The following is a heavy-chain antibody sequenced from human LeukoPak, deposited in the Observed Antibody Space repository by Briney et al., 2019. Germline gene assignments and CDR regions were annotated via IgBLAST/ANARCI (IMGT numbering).Heavy chain of an antibody. Sequence: ASVKVSCKASGYTFTGYYMHWVRQAPGQGLEWMGWINPNSGGTNYAQKFQGRVTMTRDTPISTAYMELSRLRSDDTAVYYCARVVILGYCSGGSCYRPYFDYWGQGTLVTVSS. J-gene: IGHJ4*02. CDR2: INPNSGGT. CDR3: ARVVILGYCSGGSCYRPYFDY. D-gene: IGHD2-15*01. CDR1: GYTFTGYY. V-gene: IGHV1-2*02.